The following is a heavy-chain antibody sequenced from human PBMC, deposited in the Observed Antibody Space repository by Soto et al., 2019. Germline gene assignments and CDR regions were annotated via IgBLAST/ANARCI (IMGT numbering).Heavy chain of an antibody. CDR1: GYTFTSYA. V-gene: IGHV1-3*01. CDR2: INAGNGNT. Sequence: ASVKVSCKASGYTFTSYAMHWVRQAPGQRLEWMGWINAGNGNTKYSQKFQGRVTITRDTSASTAYMELSSLRSEDTAVYYCARSDPKIVVVPAARQKKRGYSYGDFDYWGQGTLVTVSS. J-gene: IGHJ4*02. CDR3: ARSDPKIVVVPAARQKKRGYSYGDFDY. D-gene: IGHD2-2*01.